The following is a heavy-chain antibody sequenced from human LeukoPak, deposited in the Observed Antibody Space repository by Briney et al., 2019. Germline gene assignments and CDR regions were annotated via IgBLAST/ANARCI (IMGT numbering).Heavy chain of an antibody. J-gene: IGHJ4*02. D-gene: IGHD3-3*01. Sequence: PSETLSLTCTVSGGSISSYYWSCIRQPPGKGLEWIGYIYYSGSTNNNPSLKSRVTLSVATSKSLFSLKLSAVTAADTAEYYCARIRERFLEWLPRNPYFDYWGQGTLVTVSS. CDR3: ARIRERFLEWLPRNPYFDY. V-gene: IGHV4-59*01. CDR1: GGSISSYY. CDR2: IYYSGST.